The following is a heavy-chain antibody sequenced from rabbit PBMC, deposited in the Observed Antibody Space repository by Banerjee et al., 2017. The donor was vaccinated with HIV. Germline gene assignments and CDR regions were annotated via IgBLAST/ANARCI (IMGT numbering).Heavy chain of an antibody. CDR1: GFSFRNGYV. Sequence: QEQLEESGGDVVKPEGSLTLTCTASGFSFRNGYVMCWVRQAPGKGLEWIACINTITGDTVYATWAKGRFTISKASWTTVTLQMTSLTAADTASYFCARDLAGVIRWNFNLWGPGTLVTVS. J-gene: IGHJ4*01. CDR2: INTITGDT. V-gene: IGHV1S45*01. D-gene: IGHD4-1*01. CDR3: ARDLAGVIRWNFNL.